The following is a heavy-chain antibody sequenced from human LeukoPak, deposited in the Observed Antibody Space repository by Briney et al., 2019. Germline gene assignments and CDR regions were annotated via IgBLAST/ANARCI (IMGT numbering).Heavy chain of an antibody. CDR1: GFTFNNYW. CDR2: IKQDGSEK. J-gene: IGHJ4*02. D-gene: IGHD6-19*01. Sequence: GGSLRLSCAASGFTFNNYWMTWVRQAPGKGLEWVANIKQDGSEKYYVDSVKGRFTISRDNAKNSLYLQMNSLRAEDTAVYYCANRGAVAGAPVPSFDYWGQGTLVTVSS. CDR3: ANRGAVAGAPVPSFDY. V-gene: IGHV3-7*03.